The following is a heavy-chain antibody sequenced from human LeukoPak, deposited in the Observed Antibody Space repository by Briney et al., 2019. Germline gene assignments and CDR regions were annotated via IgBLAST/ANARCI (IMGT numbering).Heavy chain of an antibody. D-gene: IGHD3-22*01. Sequence: GRSLRLSCAVSGLTLSNYGMSWVRQAPGKGLEWVAGISDRGSRTKYADSVKGRFTISTDHPKNTLYLQMNSLRAEDTAVYFCAKRGVVIRVILVGFHKEAYYFDSWGQGALVTVSS. J-gene: IGHJ4*02. CDR3: AKRGVVIRVILVGFHKEAYYFDS. CDR1: GLTLSNYG. CDR2: ISDRGSRT. V-gene: IGHV3-23*01.